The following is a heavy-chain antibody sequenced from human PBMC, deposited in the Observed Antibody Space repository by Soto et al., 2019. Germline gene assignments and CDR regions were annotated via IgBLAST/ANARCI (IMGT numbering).Heavy chain of an antibody. Sequence: QVQLVESGGGVVQPGRSLRLSCAASGFTFSSYGMHWVRQAPGKGLEWVAVIWYDGSNKYYADSVQGRFTISRDNSKNTLYLQMNSLRAEDTAVYYCARDLLSGTPDAFDIWGQGTMVTVSS. V-gene: IGHV3-33*01. D-gene: IGHD1-26*01. CDR2: IWYDGSNK. CDR1: GFTFSSYG. J-gene: IGHJ3*02. CDR3: ARDLLSGTPDAFDI.